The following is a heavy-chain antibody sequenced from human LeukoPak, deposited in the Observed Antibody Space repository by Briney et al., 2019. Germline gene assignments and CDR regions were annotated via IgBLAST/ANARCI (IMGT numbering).Heavy chain of an antibody. J-gene: IGHJ6*02. Sequence: PSETLSLTCTVSGGSISSYYCSWIRQPPGKGLEWIGYIYYTGSTNYNPSLKSRVTISVDTSKNQFSLKLSSVTAADTAVYYCTRHSDTYCSRANCYVDNFYGLDVWGQGTRVTVSS. D-gene: IGHD2-2*01. CDR3: TRHSDTYCSRANCYVDNFYGLDV. V-gene: IGHV4-59*08. CDR2: IYYTGST. CDR1: GGSISSYY.